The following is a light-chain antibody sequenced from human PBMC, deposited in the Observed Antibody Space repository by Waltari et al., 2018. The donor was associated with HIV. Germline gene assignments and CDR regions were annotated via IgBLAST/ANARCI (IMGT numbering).Light chain of an antibody. Sequence: SYVLTQPPSVSVAPGQTARIPCGGKNIGSKSVHWYQQKPGQAPVLVVHDDSDRPSGIPERFSGSKSLTPATLIITNVEAGDQADYYCQVWVNSSDPYVFAAVSKVNVL. CDR3: QVWVNSSDPYV. CDR2: DDS. CDR1: NIGSKS. V-gene: IGLV3-21*02. J-gene: IGLJ1*01.